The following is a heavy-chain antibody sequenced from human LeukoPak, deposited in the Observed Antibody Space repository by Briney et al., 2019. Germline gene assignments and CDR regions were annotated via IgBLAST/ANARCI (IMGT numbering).Heavy chain of an antibody. CDR3: ARAMALVVPAAPNAFDI. V-gene: IGHV3-21*01. D-gene: IGHD2-2*01. CDR2: ISSSSSYI. CDR1: GFTVSSNY. J-gene: IGHJ3*02. Sequence: GGSLRLSCAASGFTVSSNYMNWVRQAPGKGLERVSSISSSSSYIYYADSVKGRFTISRDNAKNSLYLQMNSLRAEDTAVYYCARAMALVVPAAPNAFDIWGQGTMVTVSS.